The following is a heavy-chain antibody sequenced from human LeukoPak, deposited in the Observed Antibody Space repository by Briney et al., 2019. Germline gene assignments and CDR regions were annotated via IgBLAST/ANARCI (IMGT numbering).Heavy chain of an antibody. V-gene: IGHV1-69*05. CDR2: IIPIFGTA. CDR3: ARVSRDYYDSSGYSHKAFDI. Sequence: SVKVSCKASGGTFSSYAISWVRQAPGQGLEWMGGIIPIFGTANYAQKFQGRVTITTDESTSTAYMELSSLRSEDTAVYYCARVSRDYYDSSGYSHKAFDIWGQGTMVTVSS. D-gene: IGHD3-22*01. J-gene: IGHJ3*02. CDR1: GGTFSSYA.